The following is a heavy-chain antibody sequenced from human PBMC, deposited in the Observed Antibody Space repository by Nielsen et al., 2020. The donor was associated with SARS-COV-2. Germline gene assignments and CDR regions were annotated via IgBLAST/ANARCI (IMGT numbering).Heavy chain of an antibody. D-gene: IGHD6-19*01. CDR1: GGTFSSYA. V-gene: IGHV1-69*06. J-gene: IGHJ6*02. Sequence: SVKISCKASGGTFSSYAISWVRQAPGQGLEWMGGIIPIFSTANYTQKFQGRVTIAADKSTSTAYMELSSLRSEDTAVYYCARKGAAVAGNYYYYYGMDVWGQGTTVTVSS. CDR2: IIPIFSTA. CDR3: ARKGAAVAGNYYYYYGMDV.